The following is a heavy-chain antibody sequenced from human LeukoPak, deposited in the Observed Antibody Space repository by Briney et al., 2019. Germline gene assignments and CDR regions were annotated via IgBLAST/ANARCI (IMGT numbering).Heavy chain of an antibody. CDR3: ARGLYDLDY. CDR1: GYTFIGYY. Sequence: GSSVKVSCKASGYTFIGYYMHWVRQAPGQGREWMGWINPNRGGTKYAQKFQGRVTKTRDTSISTAYMELSRLRSDDTAVYYCARGLYDLDYWGQGTLVTVSS. V-gene: IGHV1-2*02. CDR2: INPNRGGT. D-gene: IGHD3-3*01. J-gene: IGHJ4*02.